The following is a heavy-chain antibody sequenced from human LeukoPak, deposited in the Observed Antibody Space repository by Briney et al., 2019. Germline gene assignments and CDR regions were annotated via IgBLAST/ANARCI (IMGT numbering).Heavy chain of an antibody. V-gene: IGHV3-66*01. CDR1: GFTVSSKY. J-gene: IGHJ4*02. D-gene: IGHD3-22*01. CDR2: IYSGGNT. Sequence: PGGSLRLSCAASGFTVSSKYMSWVRQAPGKGLEWVSIIYSGGNTYYADSVKGRFTISRDNSKNTLYLQMNSLRADDTAVYYCARDVRDDSSGYWGQGTLVTVSS. CDR3: ARDVRDDSSGY.